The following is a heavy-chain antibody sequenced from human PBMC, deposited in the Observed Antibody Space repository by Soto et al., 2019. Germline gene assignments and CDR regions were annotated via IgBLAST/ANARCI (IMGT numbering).Heavy chain of an antibody. CDR2: ISSSSSYI. CDR3: ARVALTYDFWSGYYPDAFDI. J-gene: IGHJ3*02. V-gene: IGHV3-21*01. D-gene: IGHD3-3*01. Sequence: PGGSLRLSCAASGFTFSSYSMNWVRQAPGKGLEWVSSISSSSSYIYYADSVKGRFTISRDNAKNSLYLQMNSLRAEDTAVYYCARVALTYDFWSGYYPDAFDIWGQGTMVT. CDR1: GFTFSSYS.